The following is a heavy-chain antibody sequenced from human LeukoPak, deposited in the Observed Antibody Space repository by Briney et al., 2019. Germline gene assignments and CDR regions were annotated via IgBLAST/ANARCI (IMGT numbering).Heavy chain of an antibody. CDR2: INHSGST. J-gene: IGHJ4*02. CDR1: GFTFSDYY. D-gene: IGHD3-3*01. Sequence: LRLSCAASGFTFSDYYMSWIRQPPGKGLEWIGEINHSGSTNYNPSLKSRVTISVDTSKNQFSLKLSSVTAADTAVYYCARAPTRSGYWTTGYWGQGTLVTVSS. V-gene: IGHV4-34*01. CDR3: ARAPTRSGYWTTGY.